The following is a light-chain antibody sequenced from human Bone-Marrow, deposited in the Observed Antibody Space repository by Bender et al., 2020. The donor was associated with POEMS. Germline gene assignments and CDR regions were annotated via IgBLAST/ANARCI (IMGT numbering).Light chain of an antibody. J-gene: IGLJ3*02. CDR3: ASWDYTLNGLV. V-gene: IGLV1-47*01. Sequence: QSVLSQPPSVSATSGQKVTISCSGSTSKVDNNDVCWYQQFPGTAPKLLIYKNFQRPSGIPERFSASKSGASASLAIDGLQSEDEAEYHCASWDYTLNGLVFGGGTKLIVL. CDR2: KNF. CDR1: TSKVDNND.